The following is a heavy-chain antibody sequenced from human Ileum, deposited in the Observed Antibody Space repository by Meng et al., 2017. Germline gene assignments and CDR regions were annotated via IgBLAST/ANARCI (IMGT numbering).Heavy chain of an antibody. CDR2: MSPRSDDT. CDR1: GYTFSSLD. V-gene: IGHV1-8*01. CDR3: ARGVTAGLDY. J-gene: IGHJ4*02. Sequence: QVQLVQSGAEGKKPGASVKVSGKASGYTFSSLDINWVRQAPGQGLEWMGWMSPRSDDTGYAQKFQGRVTMTRDTSISTAYMELSSLTSEDTAIYYCARGVTAGLDYWGQGTLVTVSS. D-gene: IGHD5-18*01.